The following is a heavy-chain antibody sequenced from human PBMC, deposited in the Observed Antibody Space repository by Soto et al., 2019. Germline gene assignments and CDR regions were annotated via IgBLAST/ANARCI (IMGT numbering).Heavy chain of an antibody. CDR1: GDSISSYF. CDR2: VHTSGST. V-gene: IGHV4-4*07. CDR3: AREKAVASKGWLDP. D-gene: IGHD6-19*01. J-gene: IGHJ5*02. Sequence: SETLSLTCTVSGDSISSYFWSWIRQPAGKGLEWIGRVHTSGSTTYNPSLKSRVTMSVDTSKSQFSLKLTSVTAADTAVYYCAREKAVASKGWLDPWGQGTLVTVSS.